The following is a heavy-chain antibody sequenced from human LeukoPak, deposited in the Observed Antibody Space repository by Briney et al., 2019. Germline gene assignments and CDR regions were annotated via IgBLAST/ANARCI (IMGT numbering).Heavy chain of an antibody. CDR3: AKQLPNYYDSSGYYYYYYGMDV. V-gene: IGHV3-23*01. Sequence: GGSLRLSCAASGFTFSDYYMSWVRQTPGKGLEWVSAISGSGGSTYYADSVKGRFTISRDNSKNTLYLQMNSLRAEDTAVYYCAKQLPNYYDSSGYYYYYYGMDVWGQGTTVTVSS. CDR1: GFTFSDYY. D-gene: IGHD3-22*01. CDR2: ISGSGGST. J-gene: IGHJ6*02.